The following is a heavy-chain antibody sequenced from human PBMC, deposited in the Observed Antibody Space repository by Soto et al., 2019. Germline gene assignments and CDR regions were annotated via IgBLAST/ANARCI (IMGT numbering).Heavy chain of an antibody. CDR2: ISGSGGST. Sequence: GGSLRLSCAASGVNFSSYAMSWVRQAPGKGLEWVSAISGSGGSTYYADSVKGRFTISRDNSKNTLYLQMNSLRAEDTAVYYCAKKEVAATLNWFDPWGQGTLVTVSS. V-gene: IGHV3-23*01. CDR1: GVNFSSYA. J-gene: IGHJ5*02. CDR3: AKKEVAATLNWFDP. D-gene: IGHD2-15*01.